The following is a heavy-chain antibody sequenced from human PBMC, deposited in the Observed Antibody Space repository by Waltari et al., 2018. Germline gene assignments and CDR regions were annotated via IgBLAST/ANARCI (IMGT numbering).Heavy chain of an antibody. J-gene: IGHJ4*02. CDR3: VRTFSAGTASLY. CDR2: IKEDGSEK. Sequence: EVHLVESGGGLVQPGGSLRLSCAASGLVFSSYWMSWVRQAPGKGLEWVANIKEDGSEKYYVDSVKGRFTISRDNAENSLSLQMNSLRSEDTTLYYCVRTFSAGTASLYWGQGTLVSVSS. D-gene: IGHD6-13*01. V-gene: IGHV3-7*01. CDR1: GLVFSSYW.